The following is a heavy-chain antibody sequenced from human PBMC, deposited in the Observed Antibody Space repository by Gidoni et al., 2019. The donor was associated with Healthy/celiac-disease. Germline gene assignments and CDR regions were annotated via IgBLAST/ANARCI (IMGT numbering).Heavy chain of an antibody. CDR3: ARIIVVDDAFDI. CDR2: ISYDGSNK. Sequence: QVQRVESGGGVVQPGRSLRLSCAASGFTFSSYGMHWVRQAPGKGLEWVAVISYDGSNKYYADSVKGRFTISRDNSKNTLYLQMNSLRAEDTAVYYCARIIVVDDAFDIWGQGTMVTVSS. J-gene: IGHJ3*02. CDR1: GFTFSSYG. V-gene: IGHV3-30*03. D-gene: IGHD3-22*01.